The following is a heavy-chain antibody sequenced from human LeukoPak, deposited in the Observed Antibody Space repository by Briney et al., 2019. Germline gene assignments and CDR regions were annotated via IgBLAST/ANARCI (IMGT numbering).Heavy chain of an antibody. CDR1: GFTFSRNW. CDR3: ARYVSALDY. CDR2: IKHDGSEA. J-gene: IGHJ4*02. V-gene: IGHV3-7*05. Sequence: GGSLILSCAASGFTFSRNWMSWVRQAPGKGLECVATIKHDGSEANYVDSVKGRFTSSRDNANNLLFLQMNSLRADDTAVYYCARYVSALDYWGQGTLVTVSS. D-gene: IGHD3-10*02.